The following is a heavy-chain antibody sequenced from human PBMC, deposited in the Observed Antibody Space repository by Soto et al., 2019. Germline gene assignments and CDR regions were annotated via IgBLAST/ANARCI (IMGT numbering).Heavy chain of an antibody. J-gene: IGHJ6*03. Sequence: GGSLRLSCAASGFTFSGSAMHWVRQASGKGLEWVGRIRSKANSYATAYAASVKGRFTISRDDSKNTAYLQMNSLKTEDTAVYYCTRSGGEYCSGGSCYSHYYMDVWGKGTTVTV. CDR1: GFTFSGSA. CDR2: IRSKANSYAT. D-gene: IGHD2-15*01. CDR3: TRSGGEYCSGGSCYSHYYMDV. V-gene: IGHV3-73*01.